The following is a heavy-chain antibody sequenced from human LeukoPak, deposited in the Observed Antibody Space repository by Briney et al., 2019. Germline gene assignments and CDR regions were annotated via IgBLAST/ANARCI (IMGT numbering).Heavy chain of an antibody. D-gene: IGHD6-13*01. CDR3: ARETDSSSWYGSYYYMDV. CDR1: GYTFTSYG. Sequence: SVKVSCKASGYTFTSYGISWVRQAPGQGLEWMGGIIPIFGTANYAQKFQGRVTITADKSTSTAYMELSSLRSEDTAVYYCARETDSSSWYGSYYYMDVWGKGTTVTVSS. CDR2: IIPIFGTA. V-gene: IGHV1-69*06. J-gene: IGHJ6*03.